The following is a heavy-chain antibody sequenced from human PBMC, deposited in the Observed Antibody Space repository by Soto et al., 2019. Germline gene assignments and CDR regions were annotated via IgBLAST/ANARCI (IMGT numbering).Heavy chain of an antibody. CDR2: IYYSGST. Sequence: LSLTCTVSGGSISDFYWSWIRQPPGKGLEWIGYIYYSGSTNFNPSLKSRVTISVDTSKNQFSLNLRSMSPADTAVYYCARVGGLAARTFDYWGPGTLVTVSS. J-gene: IGHJ4*02. D-gene: IGHD6-6*01. V-gene: IGHV4-59*01. CDR1: GGSISDFY. CDR3: ARVGGLAARTFDY.